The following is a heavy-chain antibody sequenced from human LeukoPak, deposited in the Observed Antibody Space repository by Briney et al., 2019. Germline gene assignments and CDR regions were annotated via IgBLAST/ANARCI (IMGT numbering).Heavy chain of an antibody. V-gene: IGHV3-66*02. J-gene: IGHJ6*02. Sequence: GGSLRLSCAASGFTVSSNYMSWVRQAPGKGLEWVSVICSGGSTYYADSVKGRFTISRDNSKNTLYLQMNSLRAEDTAVYYCARLAALHGMDVWGQGTTVTVSS. CDR1: GFTVSSNY. CDR3: ARLAALHGMDV. D-gene: IGHD6-6*01. CDR2: ICSGGST.